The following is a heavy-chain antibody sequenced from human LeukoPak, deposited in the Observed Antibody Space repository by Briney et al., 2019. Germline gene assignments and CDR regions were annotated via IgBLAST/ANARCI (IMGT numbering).Heavy chain of an antibody. D-gene: IGHD3-16*01. V-gene: IGHV3-23*01. J-gene: IGHJ6*02. Sequence: GGSLRLSCEASGFTFSAYAMTWVRQAPGKGPEWVSVIGGSGGTTVYADSVKGRFTISRDNSKNTLYLQMSSLRAEDTALYYCAGGGRLNGLDVWGQGTTVTVSS. CDR1: GFTFSAYA. CDR2: IGGSGGTT. CDR3: AGGGRLNGLDV.